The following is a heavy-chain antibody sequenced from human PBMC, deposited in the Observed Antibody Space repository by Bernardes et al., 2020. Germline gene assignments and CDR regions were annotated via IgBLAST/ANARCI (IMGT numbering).Heavy chain of an antibody. CDR3: AGVSYCSSDCRTVDYDH. J-gene: IGHJ1*01. V-gene: IGHV3-48*03. CDR2: ISSSGGNI. D-gene: IGHD2-2*01. Sequence: GSLRLSCVASDFTFSSDAMDWVRQAPGKGLEWVSHISSSGGNIKYADSVKGRFNISSDNAKNSLYLHMISLSAADTAVYYCAGVSYCSSDCRTVDYDHWGQGALGTGSS. CDR1: DFTFSSDA.